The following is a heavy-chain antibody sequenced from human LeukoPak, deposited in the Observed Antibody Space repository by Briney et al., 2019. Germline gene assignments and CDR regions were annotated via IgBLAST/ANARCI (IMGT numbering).Heavy chain of an antibody. J-gene: IGHJ4*02. D-gene: IGHD6-6*01. Sequence: PGGSLRLSCAASGFTFSSYGMSWVRQAPGKGLEWDSAISDSGSDTYYADSVKGRFTISKDNSKNTLFLRMNSLRAEDTAVYYCAKRVPYSSSSVYFDSWGQGTLVTVSS. V-gene: IGHV3-23*01. CDR2: ISDSGSDT. CDR3: AKRVPYSSSSVYFDS. CDR1: GFTFSSYG.